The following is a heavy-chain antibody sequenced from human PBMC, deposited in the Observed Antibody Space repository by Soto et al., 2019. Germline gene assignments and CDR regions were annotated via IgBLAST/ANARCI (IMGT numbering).Heavy chain of an antibody. CDR1: GYQFTIYW. J-gene: IGHJ4*02. CDR3: ARPIGALCTTDFTY. CDR2: IYPSDSDT. Sequence: GESLKISCKGSGYQFTIYWIGWVRQVHGKGLEWMGFIYPSDSDTRYSPSFQGQVTISADKSISAAYLQWSSLKASDTAMYYCARPIGALCTTDFTYLGQGTLVTGSS. V-gene: IGHV5-51*01. D-gene: IGHD2-8*01.